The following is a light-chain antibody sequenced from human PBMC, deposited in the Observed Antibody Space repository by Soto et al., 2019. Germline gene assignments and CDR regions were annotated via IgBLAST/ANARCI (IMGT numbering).Light chain of an antibody. CDR3: MQALHTFT. CDR2: LGS. CDR1: QSLLHSNGYNY. Sequence: DIVMTQSPLSLPVTPGEPASISCRSSQSLLHSNGYNYLDWYLQKPGQSPQLLIYLGSNRASGVPDRFSGSGSGTDFTLKISRVKAEDVGVYYCMQALHTFTFVGFTKVEI. J-gene: IGKJ4*01. V-gene: IGKV2-28*01.